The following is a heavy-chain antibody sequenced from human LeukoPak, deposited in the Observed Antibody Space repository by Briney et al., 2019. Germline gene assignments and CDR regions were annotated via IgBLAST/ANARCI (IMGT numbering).Heavy chain of an antibody. D-gene: IGHD6-19*01. V-gene: IGHV1-8*01. Sequence: ASVKVSCKASGYTFISYDINWVRQATGQGLEWMGWMNPNSGNTGYAQKFQGRVTMTRSTSISTAYLELSSLRSEDTAVYYCARVRRTANAVAGTFGSWGQGTLVTVSS. CDR1: GYTFISYD. J-gene: IGHJ4*02. CDR2: MNPNSGNT. CDR3: ARVRRTANAVAGTFGS.